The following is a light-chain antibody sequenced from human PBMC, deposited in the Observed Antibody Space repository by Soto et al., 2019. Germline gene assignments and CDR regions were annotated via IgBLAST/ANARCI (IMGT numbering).Light chain of an antibody. CDR3: CSHAGGSNV. CDR1: SSDVGSYKF. J-gene: IGLJ1*01. CDR2: EGS. Sequence: QSVLTQPASVSESPGQSITISCTGTSSDVGSYKFVSWYQQHPGTAPKLMIYEGSKRPSGVSDRFSGSKSGNTASLTISGLQADDEADYFCCSHAGGSNVFGTGTKVTVL. V-gene: IGLV2-23*03.